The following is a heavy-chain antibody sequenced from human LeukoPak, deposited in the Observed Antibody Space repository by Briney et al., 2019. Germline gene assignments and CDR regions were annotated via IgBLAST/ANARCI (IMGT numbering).Heavy chain of an antibody. CDR1: GFTFSSYS. CDR3: ARERKYDSNFDY. V-gene: IGHV3-74*01. J-gene: IGHJ4*02. CDR2: IKNDGNTT. D-gene: IGHD1-1*01. Sequence: GGSLRLSCAASGFTFSSYSMNWVRQAPGKGLVWVSRIKNDGNTTTYADSVKGRFTVSRDNAKNTLYLQMNSLRAEDTAVYYCARERKYDSNFDYWGQGTLVTVSS.